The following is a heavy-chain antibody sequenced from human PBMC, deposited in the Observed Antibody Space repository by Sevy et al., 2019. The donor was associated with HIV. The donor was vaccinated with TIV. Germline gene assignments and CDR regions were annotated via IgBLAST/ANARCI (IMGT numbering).Heavy chain of an antibody. CDR1: GGSISSYY. V-gene: IGHV4-59*01. D-gene: IGHD2-21*01. CDR3: ASLLTSFDY. CDR2: IYYSGST. Sequence: SETLSLTCTVSGGSISSYYWSWIRQPPGKGLEWIGYIYYSGSTNYNPSLKSRVTISVDTSKNQFSLKLSAVTAADTAVYYCASLLTSFDYWGQGTLVTVSS. J-gene: IGHJ4*02.